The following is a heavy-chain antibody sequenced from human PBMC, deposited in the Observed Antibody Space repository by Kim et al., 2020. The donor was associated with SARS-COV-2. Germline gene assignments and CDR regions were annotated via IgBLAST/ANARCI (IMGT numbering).Heavy chain of an antibody. Sequence: SVKVSCKASGGTFSSYAISWVRQAPGQGLEWMGGIIPIFGTANYAQKFQGRVTITADESTSTAYMELSSLRSEDTAVYYCARPWVAATYDAFDIGGQGTMVTVSS. CDR3: ARPWVAATYDAFDI. CDR1: GGTFSSYA. V-gene: IGHV1-69*13. D-gene: IGHD2-15*01. CDR2: IIPIFGTA. J-gene: IGHJ3*02.